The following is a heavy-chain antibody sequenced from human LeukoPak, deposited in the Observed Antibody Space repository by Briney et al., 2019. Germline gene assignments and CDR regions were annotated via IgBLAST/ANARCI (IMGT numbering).Heavy chain of an antibody. J-gene: IGHJ5*01. Sequence: GGSLRLSCAASGFTFSSYEMNWVRQAPGKGLQWVSYISGSGSTIWYADSVKGRFTISRDNAQNSLYLQMNSLRAEDTAVYCCARENWFDSWGQGTLVTLSS. V-gene: IGHV3-48*03. CDR1: GFTFSSYE. CDR2: ISGSGSTI. CDR3: ARENWFDS.